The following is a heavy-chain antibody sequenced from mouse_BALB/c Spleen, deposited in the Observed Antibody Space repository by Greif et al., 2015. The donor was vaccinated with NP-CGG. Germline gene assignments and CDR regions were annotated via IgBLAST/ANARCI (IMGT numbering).Heavy chain of an antibody. D-gene: IGHD2-4*01. CDR3: SKSGDYDNSFDY. V-gene: IGHV1S130*01. CDR1: GYTFTSSW. CDR2: IHPSSGNT. Sequence: QVQLQQSGSVLVRPGASVKLSCKASGYTFTSSWMHWAKQRPGRGLEWIGEIHPSSGNTNYNEMFKGKATLTVDTSSSTAYVDLSSLTSEDSAVYYCSKSGDYDNSFDYWGQGTTLTVSS. J-gene: IGHJ2*01.